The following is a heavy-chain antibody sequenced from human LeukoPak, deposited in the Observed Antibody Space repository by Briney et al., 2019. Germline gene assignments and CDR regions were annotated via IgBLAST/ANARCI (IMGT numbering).Heavy chain of an antibody. CDR2: INTNTGNP. J-gene: IGHJ4*02. Sequence: GASVTVSCKASGYTFTSYAMNWVRQAPGQGLEWMGWINTNTGNPTYAQGFTGRFVFSLDTSVSTAYLQISSLKAEDTAVYYCARGGMTTVTRMVLGYWGRGTLVTVSS. CDR1: GYTFTSYA. V-gene: IGHV7-4-1*02. CDR3: ARGGMTTVTRMVLGY. D-gene: IGHD4-17*01.